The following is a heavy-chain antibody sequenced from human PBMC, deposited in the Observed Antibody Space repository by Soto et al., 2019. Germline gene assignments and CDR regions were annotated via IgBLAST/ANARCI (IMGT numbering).Heavy chain of an antibody. J-gene: IGHJ4*02. Sequence: NWVRQAPGKGLEWIGYIYHSGSTYYNPSLKSRVTISVDRSKNQFSLKLSSVTAADTAVYYCAREVVAARVFDYWGQGTLVTVSS. D-gene: IGHD6-6*01. CDR2: IYHSGST. V-gene: IGHV4-30-2*01. CDR3: AREVVAARVFDY.